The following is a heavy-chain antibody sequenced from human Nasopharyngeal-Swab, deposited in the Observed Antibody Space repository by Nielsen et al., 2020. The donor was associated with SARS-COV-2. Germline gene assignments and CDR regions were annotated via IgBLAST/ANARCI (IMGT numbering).Heavy chain of an antibody. CDR3: ARDWTKFDP. D-gene: IGHD2-8*01. J-gene: IGHJ5*02. V-gene: IGHV1-8*01. Sequence: WARQAPGQGLEWMGWMNPNSGNTGYAQKFQGRVTMTRNTSISTAYMELSSLRSEDTAVYYCARDWTKFDPWGQGTLVTVSS. CDR2: MNPNSGNT.